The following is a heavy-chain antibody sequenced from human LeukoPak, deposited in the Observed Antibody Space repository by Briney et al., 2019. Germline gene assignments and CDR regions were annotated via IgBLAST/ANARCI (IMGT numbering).Heavy chain of an antibody. Sequence: SGGSLRLSCAASGFTFSSYSMNWVRQAPEKGLEWVSSISSSSSYIYYADSVKGRFTISRDNAKNSLYLQMNSLRAEDTAVYYCARGGVRGVLQNDYWGQGTLVTVSS. J-gene: IGHJ4*02. CDR2: ISSSSSYI. V-gene: IGHV3-21*01. CDR1: GFTFSSYS. CDR3: ARGGVRGVLQNDY. D-gene: IGHD3-10*01.